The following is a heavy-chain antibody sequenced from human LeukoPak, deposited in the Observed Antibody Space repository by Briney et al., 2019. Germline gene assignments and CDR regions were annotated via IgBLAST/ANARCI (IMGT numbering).Heavy chain of an antibody. CDR1: GFTFSSYD. J-gene: IGHJ6*02. CDR3: ARVGTQYYYGMDV. CDR2: IGTAGDT. Sequence: PGGSLRLSCAASGFTFSSYDMHWVRQATGKGLEWVSAIGTAGDTYYPGSVKGRFTISRENAKNSLYLQMNSLRAEDTAVYYCARVGTQYYYGMDVWGQGTTVTVSS. V-gene: IGHV3-13*01.